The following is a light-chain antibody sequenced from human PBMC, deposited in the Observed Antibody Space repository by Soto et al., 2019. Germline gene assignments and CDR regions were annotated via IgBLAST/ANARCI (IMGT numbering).Light chain of an antibody. CDR3: MQALQTPPYT. CDR1: QSLLHSNGYNF. V-gene: IGKV2-28*01. J-gene: IGKJ2*01. Sequence: DIVMTQSPLSLPVTPGEPASISCRSSQSLLHSNGYNFLDWYLQRPGQSPQLLIHLGSNRASGVPDRFSGSGSGTDFTLKSSRVEAEDVGVYYCMQALQTPPYTFGQGTKVDIK. CDR2: LGS.